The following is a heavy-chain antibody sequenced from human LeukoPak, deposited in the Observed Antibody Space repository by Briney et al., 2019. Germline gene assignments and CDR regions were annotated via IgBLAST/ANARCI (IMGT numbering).Heavy chain of an antibody. CDR2: ISGSGGST. V-gene: IGHV3-23*01. CDR3: AKDGNYYDSSGYYLAFDY. D-gene: IGHD3-22*01. Sequence: PGGSLRLSCAASGFTFSSYGMSWVRQAPGKGLEWVSAISGSGGSTYYADSVEGRFTISRDNSKNTLYLQMNSLRAEDTAVYYCAKDGNYYDSSGYYLAFDYWGQGTLVTVSS. J-gene: IGHJ4*02. CDR1: GFTFSSYG.